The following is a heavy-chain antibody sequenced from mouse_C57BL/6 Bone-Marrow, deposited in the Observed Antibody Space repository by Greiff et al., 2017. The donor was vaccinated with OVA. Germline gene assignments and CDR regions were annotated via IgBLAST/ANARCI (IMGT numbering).Heavy chain of an antibody. CDR3: ARKGFSYYFDY. CDR2: IIPDSSTI. Sequence: AGGGVDFSSYWTSWVRRAPRKGLEWIGEIIPDSSTINYAPTLKDKVTISRDNAKNTLYLQMSNVKSEDTALYYCARKGFSYYFDYWGQGTTLTVSS. V-gene: IGHV4-1*01. CDR1: GVDFSSYW. J-gene: IGHJ2*01.